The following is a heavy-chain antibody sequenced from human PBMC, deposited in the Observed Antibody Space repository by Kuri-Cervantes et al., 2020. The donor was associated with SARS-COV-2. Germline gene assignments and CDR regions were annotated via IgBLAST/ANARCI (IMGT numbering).Heavy chain of an antibody. Sequence: GGSLRLSCAASEFTFSSYAMTWVRQAPGKGLEWVSSISVSGGSTYYANSVKGRFTISRDNSKNTLYLQMNSLRAEDTAVYYCAKALSGCAGDCPTRWGQGTLVTVSS. V-gene: IGHV3-23*01. D-gene: IGHD2-21*01. CDR3: AKALSGCAGDCPTR. J-gene: IGHJ4*02. CDR2: ISVSGGST. CDR1: EFTFSSYA.